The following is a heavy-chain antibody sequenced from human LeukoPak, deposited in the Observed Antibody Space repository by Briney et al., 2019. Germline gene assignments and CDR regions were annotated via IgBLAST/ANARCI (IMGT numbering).Heavy chain of an antibody. D-gene: IGHD2-21*02. CDR1: GFTVSSNY. V-gene: IGHV3-21*01. CDR2: ISSSSSYI. Sequence: AGGSLRLSCAASGFTVSSNYMSWVRQAPGKGLEWASIISSSSSYIYYADSVKGRFTISRDNAKNALYLQMNSLRVEDTAVYYCARDGRCGGDCYASWGQGTLVTVSS. J-gene: IGHJ4*02. CDR3: ARDGRCGGDCYAS.